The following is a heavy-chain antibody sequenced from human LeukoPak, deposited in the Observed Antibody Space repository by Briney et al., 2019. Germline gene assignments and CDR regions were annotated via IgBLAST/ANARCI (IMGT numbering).Heavy chain of an antibody. CDR1: GDSVSGISLY. CDR3: ARYYDSSGYWSTPHFDS. CDR2: IQYSGST. V-gene: IGHV4-61*01. Sequence: PSETLSLTCTVSGDSVSGISLYWSWIRQPPGKGLQYIGYIQYSGSTNYNPSLKSRVTISVDTSKNQFSLKLSSVTAADTAVYYCARYYDSSGYWSTPHFDSWGQGTLVTVSS. J-gene: IGHJ4*02. D-gene: IGHD3-22*01.